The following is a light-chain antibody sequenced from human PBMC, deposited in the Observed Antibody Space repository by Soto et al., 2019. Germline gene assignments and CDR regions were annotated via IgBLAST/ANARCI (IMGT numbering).Light chain of an antibody. CDR3: QQYSNWPT. CDR1: QSVSSN. CDR2: GAS. J-gene: IGKJ5*01. Sequence: EIVMTQYPATLSVSPGERATLSCRASQSVSSNLAWYQQKPGQAPRLLIYGASTRATGIAARLSGSGSGREFTLTISSMKSEDSALYYCQQYSNWPTFGHGTRLEIK. V-gene: IGKV3-15*01.